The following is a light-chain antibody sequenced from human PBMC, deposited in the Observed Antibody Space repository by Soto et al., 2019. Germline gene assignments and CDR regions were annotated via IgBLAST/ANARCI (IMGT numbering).Light chain of an antibody. CDR3: QQVNSYPRT. CDR2: DAS. CDR1: QSVSSY. V-gene: IGKV3-11*01. Sequence: EIVLTQSPATLSLSPGERATLSCRASQSVSSYLAWYQQKPGQAPRLLIYDASNRATGIPARFSGSGSGTDFTLTINSLQPEDFATYYCQQVNSYPRTFGQGTKVEIK. J-gene: IGKJ1*01.